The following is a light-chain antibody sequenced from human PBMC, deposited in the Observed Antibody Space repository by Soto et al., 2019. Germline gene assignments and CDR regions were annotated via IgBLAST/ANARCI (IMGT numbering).Light chain of an antibody. V-gene: IGKV1-5*01. J-gene: IGKJ1*01. CDR3: QQYNSYSWT. CDR2: DAS. CDR1: QSISSW. Sequence: DFQLSQSPSPLSSSVGDRATITCRASQSISSWLAWYQQKPGKAPKLLIYDASSLESGVPSRFSGSGSGTEFTLTISSLQPDDFATYYCQQYNSYSWTFGQGTKVDIK.